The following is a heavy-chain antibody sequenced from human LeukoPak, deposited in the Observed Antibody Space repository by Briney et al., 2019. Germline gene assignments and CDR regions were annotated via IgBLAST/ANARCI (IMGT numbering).Heavy chain of an antibody. V-gene: IGHV1-69*05. Sequence: ASVKASCKASGGTFSSYAISWVRQAPGQGLEWMGGIIPIFGTANYAQKFQGRVTITTDESTSTAYMELSGLRSEDTAVYYCARGGGYYYYMDVWGKGTTVTVSS. CDR2: IIPIFGTA. D-gene: IGHD3-10*01. CDR3: ARGGGYYYYMDV. CDR1: GGTFSSYA. J-gene: IGHJ6*03.